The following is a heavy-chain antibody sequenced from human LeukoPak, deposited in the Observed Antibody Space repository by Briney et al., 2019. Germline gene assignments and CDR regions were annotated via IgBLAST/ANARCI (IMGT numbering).Heavy chain of an antibody. CDR1: GYTFTSYE. CDR2: MNPNSGDT. Sequence: ASVKVSCKASGYTFTSYEINWVRQATGQGLEWMGWMNPNSGDTGYAQKFQGRVTMTRNTSISTAYMELSSLRSEDTAVYYCARGRSVTKDYYYYMDVWGKGTTVTVSS. D-gene: IGHD4-17*01. J-gene: IGHJ6*03. V-gene: IGHV1-8*01. CDR3: ARGRSVTKDYYYYMDV.